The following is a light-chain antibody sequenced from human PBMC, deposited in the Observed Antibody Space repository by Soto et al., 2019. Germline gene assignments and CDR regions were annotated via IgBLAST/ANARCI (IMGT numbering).Light chain of an antibody. CDR3: QQYHTYSWT. J-gene: IGKJ1*01. CDR2: DAP. Sequence: DIQMTQSPSTLSASVGARVTITCRASQTISPWLAWYQQKPGKAPKLLISDAPILQSGVPSRFSGSGSGTEFTLTISSLQPDDFATYYCQQYHTYSWTFGQGTKVEIK. CDR1: QTISPW. V-gene: IGKV1-5*01.